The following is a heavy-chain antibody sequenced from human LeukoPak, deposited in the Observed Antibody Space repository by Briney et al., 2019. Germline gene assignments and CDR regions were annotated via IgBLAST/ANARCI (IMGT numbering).Heavy chain of an antibody. CDR1: GFTFSSYA. CDR2: ISGSGGST. D-gene: IGHD6-19*01. CDR3: AKDISGWYGSFAFDI. Sequence: GGSLRLSCAASGFTFSSYAMSWVRQAPGKGLEWVSAISGSGGSTYYADFVKGRFTISRDNSKNTLYLQMNSLRAEDTAVYYCAKDISGWYGSFAFDIWGQGTMVTVSS. J-gene: IGHJ3*02. V-gene: IGHV3-23*01.